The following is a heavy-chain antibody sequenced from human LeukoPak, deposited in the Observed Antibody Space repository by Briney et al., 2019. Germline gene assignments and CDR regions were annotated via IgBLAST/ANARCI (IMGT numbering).Heavy chain of an antibody. V-gene: IGHV4-39*01. CDR2: IYYSGST. CDR1: GGSISSSSYY. D-gene: IGHD3-9*01. CDR3: ARQPYFEGAEYFQH. J-gene: IGHJ1*01. Sequence: SETLSLTCTVSGGSISSSSYYWGWSRQPPGKGLEWIGSIYYSGSTYYNPSLKSRVTISVDTSRNQFSLKLSSVTAADTAAYYCARQPYFEGAEYFQHWGQGTLGTVSS.